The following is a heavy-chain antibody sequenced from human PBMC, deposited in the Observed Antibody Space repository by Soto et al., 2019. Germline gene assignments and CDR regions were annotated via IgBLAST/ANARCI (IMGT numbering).Heavy chain of an antibody. J-gene: IGHJ3*02. V-gene: IGHV3-21*01. CDR2: ISSSSSYI. CDR3: ARDSRKADAFDI. Sequence: GGSLRLSCAASGFTFSSYSMNWVRQAPGKGLEWVSSISSSSSYIYYADSVKGRFTISRDNAKNSLYLQMNSLRAEDTAVYYCARDSRKADAFDIWGQGTMVTVS. CDR1: GFTFSSYS.